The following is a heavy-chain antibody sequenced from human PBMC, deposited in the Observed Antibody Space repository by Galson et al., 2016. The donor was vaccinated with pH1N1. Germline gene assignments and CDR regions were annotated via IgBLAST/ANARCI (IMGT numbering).Heavy chain of an antibody. Sequence: WGWIRQPPGKGLEWIANIYYSGITYYDASLKSRVTISVDTSKKQFSLKLNSVIAADTAVYYCARLWYGEYIDYWGQGTRVTVSS. D-gene: IGHD3-10*01. CDR3: ARLWYGEYIDY. J-gene: IGHJ4*02. CDR2: IYYSGIT. V-gene: IGHV4-39*01.